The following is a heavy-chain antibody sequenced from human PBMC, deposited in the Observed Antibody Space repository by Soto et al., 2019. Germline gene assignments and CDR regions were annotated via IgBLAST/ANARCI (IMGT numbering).Heavy chain of an antibody. D-gene: IGHD6-19*01. J-gene: IGHJ6*02. Sequence: SETLSLTCAVYGGSFSGYYWSWIRQPPGKGLEWIGEINHSGSTNYNPSLKSRVTISVDTSKNQFSLKLSSVTAADTAVYYCARGGPSGWFYYYGMDVWGQGTTVT. CDR2: INHSGST. CDR1: GGSFSGYY. CDR3: ARGGPSGWFYYYGMDV. V-gene: IGHV4-34*01.